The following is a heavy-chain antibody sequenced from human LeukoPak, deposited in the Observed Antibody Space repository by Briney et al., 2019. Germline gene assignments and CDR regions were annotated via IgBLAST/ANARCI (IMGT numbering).Heavy chain of an antibody. J-gene: IGHJ4*01. Sequence: PGGSLRLSCVASGFTFDDYAMHWIRQAPGKGLEWVSLISWDGGSTYYADSVKGRFIISRDNSKNSLYLQMNSLRAEDTALYYCAKDGSSSGSTGHFDYWGHGTLVTASS. V-gene: IGHV3-43D*03. CDR3: AKDGSSSGSTGHFDY. D-gene: IGHD6-19*01. CDR2: ISWDGGST. CDR1: GFTFDDYA.